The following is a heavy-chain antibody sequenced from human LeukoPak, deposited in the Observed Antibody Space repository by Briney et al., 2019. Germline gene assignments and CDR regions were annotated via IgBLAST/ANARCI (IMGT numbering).Heavy chain of an antibody. D-gene: IGHD4-17*01. CDR3: ARRDYDENAFDI. J-gene: IGHJ3*02. CDR2: INWNGGST. V-gene: IGHV3-20*04. CDR1: GFTFSSYA. Sequence: PGGSLRLSCAASGFTFSSYAMSWVRQAPGKGLEWVSGINWNGGSTGYADSVKGRFTISRDNAKNPLYLQMNSLRAEDTALYYCARRDYDENAFDIWGQGTMVTVSS.